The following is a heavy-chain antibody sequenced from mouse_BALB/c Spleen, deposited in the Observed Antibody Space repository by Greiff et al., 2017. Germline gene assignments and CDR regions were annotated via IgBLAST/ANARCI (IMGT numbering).Heavy chain of an antibody. J-gene: IGHJ3*01. Sequence: QVQLQQPGADLVKPGASVKLSCKASGYTFTSYCMHWVKLRPGQGFEWIGEINHSNGGTNYNEKFKRKATLTVDKSSSTAYMQLSSLTSEDSAVYYCTNYGKYGFDYWGQGTLVTVAA. V-gene: IGHV1S16*01. CDR3: TNYGKYGFDY. D-gene: IGHD2-1*01. CDR1: GYTFTSYC. CDR2: INHSNGGT.